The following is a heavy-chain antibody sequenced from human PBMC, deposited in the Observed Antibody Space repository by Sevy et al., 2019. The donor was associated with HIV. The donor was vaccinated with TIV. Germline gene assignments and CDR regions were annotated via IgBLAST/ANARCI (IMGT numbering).Heavy chain of an antibody. Sequence: GGSLRLSCAASGLTFSTYSMNWVRQAPGKGLEWVSYISSSSSTIYYADSVKGRFTISRDNAKNSLYLQMNSLRAEDTAVYYCASPLPFYYGSGSEEFDYWGRGTPVTVSS. V-gene: IGHV3-48*01. D-gene: IGHD3-10*01. CDR1: GLTFSTYS. J-gene: IGHJ4*02. CDR2: ISSSSSTI. CDR3: ASPLPFYYGSGSEEFDY.